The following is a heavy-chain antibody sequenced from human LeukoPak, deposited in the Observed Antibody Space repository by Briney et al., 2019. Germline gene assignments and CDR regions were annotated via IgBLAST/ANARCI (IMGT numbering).Heavy chain of an antibody. J-gene: IGHJ6*03. D-gene: IGHD6-13*01. CDR2: IFPSGGEI. Sequence: GGSLRLSCAASGFTFSTFAMIWVRQPPGKGLEWVSSIFPSGGEIHYADSVRGRFTISRDNSKSTLSLQMNSLRAEDTAVYYCAKVGSSFKPLYYYYYYMDVWGKGTTVTVSS. V-gene: IGHV3-23*01. CDR3: AKVGSSFKPLYYYYYYMDV. CDR1: GFTFSTFA.